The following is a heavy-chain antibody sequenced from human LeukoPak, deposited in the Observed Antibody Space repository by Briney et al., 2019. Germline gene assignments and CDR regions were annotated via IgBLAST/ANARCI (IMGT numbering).Heavy chain of an antibody. Sequence: SGPTLVNPTQTLTLTCTVSGFSLSTSGMRASWIRQPPGKALEWLARIDWDDDKFYSTSLKTRLTISKDTSKSQVVLTMTNMDPVDTATYYCARSPDDGDYFDYWGQGTLVTVSS. D-gene: IGHD4-17*01. V-gene: IGHV2-70*04. CDR1: GFSLSTSGMR. J-gene: IGHJ4*02. CDR3: ARSPDDGDYFDY. CDR2: IDWDDDK.